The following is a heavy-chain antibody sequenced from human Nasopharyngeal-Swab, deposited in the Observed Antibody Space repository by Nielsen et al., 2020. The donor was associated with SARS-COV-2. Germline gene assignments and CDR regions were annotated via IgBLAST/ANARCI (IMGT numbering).Heavy chain of an antibody. V-gene: IGHV2-70*11. CDR3: ARTSYYGGNSGFDY. CDR2: IDWDDDK. J-gene: IGHJ4*02. CDR1: GFSLSTSGMC. D-gene: IGHD4-23*01. Sequence: SGPTLVKPTQTRTLTCTFSGFSLSTSGMCVSWIRQPPGKALEWLARIDWDDDKYYSTSLKTRLTISKDTSKNQVVLTMTNMDPVDTATYYCARTSYYGGNSGFDYWGQGTLVTVSS.